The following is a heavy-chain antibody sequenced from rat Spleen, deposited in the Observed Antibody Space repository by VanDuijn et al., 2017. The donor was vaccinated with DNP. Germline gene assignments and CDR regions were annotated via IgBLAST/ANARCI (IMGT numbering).Heavy chain of an antibody. CDR2: ILYDGGTT. CDR3: ARPDY. CDR1: GFTFSDYY. Sequence: EVQLVESGGGLVQPGRSLKLSCAASGFTFSDYYMAWVRQAPKKGLEWVATILYDGGTTFYRNSVKGRFTISRDNAKSNLYLQIDSLRSEDTATYYCARPDYWGQGVMVTVSS. V-gene: IGHV5-7*01. J-gene: IGHJ2*01.